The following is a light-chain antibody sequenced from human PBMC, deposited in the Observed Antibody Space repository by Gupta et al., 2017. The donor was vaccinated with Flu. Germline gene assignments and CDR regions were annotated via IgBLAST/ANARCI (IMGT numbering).Light chain of an antibody. Sequence: PLSLSASVGDRVTITCRASQDIGSYLAWYQQKAGQRPKLLIYAASSTQSGVPSRFSASGFGTVFTLTISNLQPEDVATYYCQKYNSAPPAFGGGTKVEIK. V-gene: IGKV1-27*01. CDR3: QKYNSAPPA. J-gene: IGKJ4*01. CDR1: QDIGSY. CDR2: AAS.